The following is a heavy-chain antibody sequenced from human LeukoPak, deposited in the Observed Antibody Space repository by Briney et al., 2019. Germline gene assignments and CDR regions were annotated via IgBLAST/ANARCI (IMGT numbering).Heavy chain of an antibody. CDR3: ARAAVEYSSSWYYYYYMDV. J-gene: IGHJ6*03. V-gene: IGHV1-69*05. Sequence: AASVKVSCKASGYTFTSYDINWVRQAPGQGLEWMGGIIPVFGTANYAQKFQGRVTITTDESTSTAYMELSSLRSEDTAVYYCARAAVEYSSSWYYYYYMDVWGKGTTVTVSS. D-gene: IGHD6-13*01. CDR2: IIPVFGTA. CDR1: GYTFTSYD.